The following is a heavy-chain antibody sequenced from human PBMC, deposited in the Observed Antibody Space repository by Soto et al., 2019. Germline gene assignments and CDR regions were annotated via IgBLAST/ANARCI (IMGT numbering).Heavy chain of an antibody. J-gene: IGHJ6*03. CDR2: ISWNSGSI. CDR3: AKGKGVGQPPYYYYYMDV. V-gene: IGHV3-9*01. Sequence: PGGSLRLSCAASGFTFDDYAMHWVRQAPGKGLEWVSGISWNSGSIGYADSVKGRFTISRDNAKNSLYLQMNSLRAEDTALYYCAKGKGVGQPPYYYYYMDVWGKGTTVTVSS. D-gene: IGHD3-16*01. CDR1: GFTFDDYA.